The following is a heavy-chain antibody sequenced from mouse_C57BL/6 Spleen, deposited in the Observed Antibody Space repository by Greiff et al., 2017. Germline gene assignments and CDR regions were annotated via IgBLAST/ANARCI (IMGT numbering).Heavy chain of an antibody. V-gene: IGHV1-22*01. CDR3: AREYGSRHFDY. J-gene: IGHJ2*01. D-gene: IGHD1-1*01. Sequence: VQLQQSGPELVKPGASVKMSSKASGYTFTDYNMHWVKQSHGKSLEWIGYINPNNGGTSYNQKFKGKATLTVNKSSSTAYMELRSLTSEDSAVYYCAREYGSRHFDYWGQGTTLTVSS. CDR2: INPNNGGT. CDR1: GYTFTDYN.